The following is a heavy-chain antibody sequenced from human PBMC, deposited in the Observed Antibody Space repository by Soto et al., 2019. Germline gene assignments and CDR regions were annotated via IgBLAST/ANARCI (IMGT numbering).Heavy chain of an antibody. CDR2: INPNSGAT. J-gene: IGHJ5*02. D-gene: IGHD3-3*01. Sequence: QVQLEQSGAEVKKPGASVKVSCKASGYTFTGYFMHWVRQAPGQGLEWMGWINPNSGATKYAQKFQGRVTLSRDTSISTAYMELSGLRSDDTAVYYCARGGGTILAPLPWGQGTQVTVSS. CDR1: GYTFTGYF. V-gene: IGHV1-2*02. CDR3: ARGGGTILAPLP.